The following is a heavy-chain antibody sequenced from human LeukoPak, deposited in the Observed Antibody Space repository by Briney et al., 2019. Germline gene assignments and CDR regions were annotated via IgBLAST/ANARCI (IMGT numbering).Heavy chain of an antibody. J-gene: IGHJ5*02. CDR3: ARVAVSGTIWFDP. CDR2: ISSSGSTI. Sequence: GGSLRLSCAASGFTFSDYYMSWIRQAPGKGLEWVSYISSSGSTIYYADSVKGRFTISRDNAKNSLYLQMNSLRAEDTAVYYCARVAVSGTIWFDPWGQGTLVTVSS. CDR1: GFTFSDYY. D-gene: IGHD6-19*01. V-gene: IGHV3-11*01.